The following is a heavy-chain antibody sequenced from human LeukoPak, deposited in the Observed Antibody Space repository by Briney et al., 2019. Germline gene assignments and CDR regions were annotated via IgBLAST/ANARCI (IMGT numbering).Heavy chain of an antibody. CDR1: GFTFRVYT. CDR2: ISSGSTYI. V-gene: IGHV3-21*01. CDR3: ARGPNYGSRSDYLDY. D-gene: IGHD3-10*01. Sequence: PGGSLRFSCAASGFTFRVYTMNWVRQAPGKGLEWVSSISSGSTYIYYADSMRGRFTISRDNAKNSLYLQMNSLRAEDTAIYYCARGPNYGSRSDYLDYWGQGTLVTVSS. J-gene: IGHJ4*02.